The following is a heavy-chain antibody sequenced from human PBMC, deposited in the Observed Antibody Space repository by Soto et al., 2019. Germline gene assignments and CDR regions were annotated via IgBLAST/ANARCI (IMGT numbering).Heavy chain of an antibody. V-gene: IGHV3-48*01. CDR3: ARDGIYSNYASHFFYMDV. J-gene: IGHJ6*03. CDR1: GFDFSTYS. CDR2: ISRSSTTM. Sequence: GGSLRLSCAASGFDFSTYSINWVRQAPGKGLERVSYISRSSTTMYFADSLKGRFTISRDNAKNSVFLQMSSLRAEDTGVYYCARDGIYSNYASHFFYMDVWGKGTTVTVSS. D-gene: IGHD4-4*01.